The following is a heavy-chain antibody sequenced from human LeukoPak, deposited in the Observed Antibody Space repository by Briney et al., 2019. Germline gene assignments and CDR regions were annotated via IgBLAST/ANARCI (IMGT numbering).Heavy chain of an antibody. CDR1: GDSVSSNSAA. CDR2: TYYRSKWYN. D-gene: IGHD3-10*01. V-gene: IGHV6-1*01. J-gene: IGHJ5*02. Sequence: SQTLSLTCAISGDSVSSNSAAWTWIRQSPSRGLEWLGRTYYRSKWYNDYAVSVKSRITINPDTSKNQFSLQLNPVTPEDTAVYYCARTTMVRGVTLNPFDPWGQGTLVTVSS. CDR3: ARTTMVRGVTLNPFDP.